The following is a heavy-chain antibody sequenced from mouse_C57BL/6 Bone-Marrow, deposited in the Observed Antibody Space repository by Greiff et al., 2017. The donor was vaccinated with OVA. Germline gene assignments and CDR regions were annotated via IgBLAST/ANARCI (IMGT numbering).Heavy chain of an antibody. CDR2: INYDGSST. J-gene: IGHJ3*01. Sequence: EVKLQESEGGLVQPGSSMKLSCTASGFTFSDYYMAWVRQVPEKGLEWVANINYDGSSTYYLDSLKSRFIISRDNAKNILYLQMSSLKSEDTATYYCARWGDGYYAFAYWGQGTLVTVSA. CDR1: GFTFSDYY. V-gene: IGHV5-16*01. CDR3: ARWGDGYYAFAY. D-gene: IGHD2-3*01.